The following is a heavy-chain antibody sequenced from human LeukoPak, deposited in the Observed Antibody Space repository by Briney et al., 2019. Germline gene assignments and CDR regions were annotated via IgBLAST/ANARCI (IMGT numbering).Heavy chain of an antibody. CDR3: ARQGSYLGDY. D-gene: IGHD3-10*01. J-gene: IGHJ4*02. Sequence: SETLSLTCTVSGGSISSSSYYWGWIRQPPGKGLEWIGSIYYSGSTYYNPSLKSRVTISVDTSKNQFSLKLSSVTAADTAVYYCARQGSYLGDYWGQGTLVTVSS. V-gene: IGHV4-39*01. CDR2: IYYSGST. CDR1: GGSISSSSYY.